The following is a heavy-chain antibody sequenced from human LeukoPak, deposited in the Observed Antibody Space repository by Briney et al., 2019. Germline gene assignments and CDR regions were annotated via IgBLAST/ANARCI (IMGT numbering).Heavy chain of an antibody. D-gene: IGHD1-26*01. CDR1: GYSFTSYW. Sequence: GESLKISCKGSGYSFTSYWIIWVRQMPGKGLEWMGIIYPGDSDTRYSPSFQGQVTISADKSISTAYLQWSSLKASDTAMYYCASSGGYSGSPGDFQHWGQGTLVTVSS. CDR3: ASSGGYSGSPGDFQH. V-gene: IGHV5-51*01. J-gene: IGHJ1*01. CDR2: IYPGDSDT.